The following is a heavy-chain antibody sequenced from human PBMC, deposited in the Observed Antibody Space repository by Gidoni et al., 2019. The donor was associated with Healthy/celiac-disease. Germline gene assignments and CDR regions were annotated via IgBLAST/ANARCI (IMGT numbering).Heavy chain of an antibody. D-gene: IGHD3-10*01. V-gene: IGHV4-31*03. Sequence: HVPLQESGPGLVKPSQTLSLPRTFSGGSISSGGYYWSWIRQHPGKGLEWIGYIYYSGSTYYNPSLKSRVTISVDTSKNQFSLKLSSVTAADTAVYYCARVVKGSGSYYNGAVYYFDYWGQGTLVTVSS. CDR2: IYYSGST. CDR3: ARVVKGSGSYYNGAVYYFDY. J-gene: IGHJ4*02. CDR1: GGSISSGGYY.